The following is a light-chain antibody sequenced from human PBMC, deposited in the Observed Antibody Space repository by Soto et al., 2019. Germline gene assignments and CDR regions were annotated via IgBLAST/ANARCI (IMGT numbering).Light chain of an antibody. V-gene: IGKV3-20*01. Sequence: EIVLMQSPGTLSLSPGERATLSCRASQSVSSNYLAWYQQKPGQAPWLLIDGASRRATGIPDRFTGSGSGTDFTLTISRPEPEDIAVYYCQRYGSSPPLTFGGGTRVEI. J-gene: IGKJ4*01. CDR3: QRYGSSPPLT. CDR2: GAS. CDR1: QSVSSNY.